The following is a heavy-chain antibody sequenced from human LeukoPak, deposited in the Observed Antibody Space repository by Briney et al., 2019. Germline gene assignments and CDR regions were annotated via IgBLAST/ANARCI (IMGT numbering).Heavy chain of an antibody. CDR1: GFSFSRYA. CDR3: AKDLLWIPTTAQGDY. J-gene: IGHJ4*02. V-gene: IGHV3-23*01. Sequence: GGSLRLSCKASGFSFSRYAMNWVRQAPGKGLEWVSTISDTSDSTYYTDSVKGRFTISRDNSKNALFLQMNSLRVEDTAIYYCAKDLLWIPTTAQGDYWGQGTLVTVSS. CDR2: ISDTSDST. D-gene: IGHD1-1*01.